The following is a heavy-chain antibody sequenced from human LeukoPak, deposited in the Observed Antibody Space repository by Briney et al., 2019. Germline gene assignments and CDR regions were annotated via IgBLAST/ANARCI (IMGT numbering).Heavy chain of an antibody. CDR2: IWYDGSNK. V-gene: IGHV3-33*01. Sequence: GRSLRLSCAASGFTFSSYGMHWVRQAPGKGLEWVAVIWYDGSNKYYADSVKGRFTISRDNSKNTLYLQMNSLRAEDTAVYYCARDRVDWLNGHYYNYGMDVWGKGTTVTVSS. J-gene: IGHJ6*04. CDR3: ARDRVDWLNGHYYNYGMDV. D-gene: IGHD3-9*01. CDR1: GFTFSSYG.